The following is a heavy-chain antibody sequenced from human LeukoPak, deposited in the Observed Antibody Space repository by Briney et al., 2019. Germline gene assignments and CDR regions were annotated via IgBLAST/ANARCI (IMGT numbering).Heavy chain of an antibody. V-gene: IGHV4-4*07. CDR1: GGSISSYY. J-gene: IGHJ2*01. D-gene: IGHD4-17*01. CDR2: IYTSGST. Sequence: SETLSLTCTVSGGSISSYYWSWIRQPAGKGLEWIGRIYTSGSTNYNPSLKSRVTMSVDTSKNQFSLKLSSVTAADTVVYYCARDLMTTVTTGWYFDLWGRGTLVTVSS. CDR3: ARDLMTTVTTGWYFDL.